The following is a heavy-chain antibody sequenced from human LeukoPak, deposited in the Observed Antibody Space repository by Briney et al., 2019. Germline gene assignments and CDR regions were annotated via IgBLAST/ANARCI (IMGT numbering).Heavy chain of an antibody. CDR2: ISGTGSYI. Sequence: GGSLRLSCAASGFIFSSYSMNWVRQAPRKGLEWVSSISGTGSYIFYADSVEGRFTISRDNAKNSLYLQMNSLRSDDTAVYFCARDFYYYDISGYYSQRPFQHWGQGTLVTVSS. J-gene: IGHJ1*01. CDR1: GFIFSSYS. D-gene: IGHD3-22*01. V-gene: IGHV3-21*01. CDR3: ARDFYYYDISGYYSQRPFQH.